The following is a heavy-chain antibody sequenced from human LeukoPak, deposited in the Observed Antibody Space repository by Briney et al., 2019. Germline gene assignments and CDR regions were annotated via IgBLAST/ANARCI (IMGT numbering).Heavy chain of an antibody. V-gene: IGHV3-23*01. CDR2: FNGRGGYT. CDR3: ARDYTDIVVVVAATGDAFDI. D-gene: IGHD2-15*01. Sequence: GGSLRLSCEVSGFTFNSYVMSWVRRAPGKGLEQVSSFNGRGGYTFYADSVKGRFTISRVNAKNSRYLQMNSLRAEDTAVYYCARDYTDIVVVVAATGDAFDIWGQGTMVTVSS. CDR1: GFTFNSYV. J-gene: IGHJ3*02.